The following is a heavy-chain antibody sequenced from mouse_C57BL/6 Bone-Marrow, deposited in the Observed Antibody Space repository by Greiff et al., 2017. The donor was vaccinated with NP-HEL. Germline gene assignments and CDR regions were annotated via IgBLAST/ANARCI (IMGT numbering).Heavy chain of an antibody. CDR2: IPHSGET. V-gene: IGHV12-3*01. Sequence: LQESGPGLVKPSPSVFLSCSITGFPITSGYYWIWIRQSPGKPLEWMGYIPHSGETFYNPSLQGPTSITREPSTNQCFLQMNSVTTEDTAMYYYAGDTICDGYWGAMDYWGQGTSVTVSS. J-gene: IGHJ4*01. D-gene: IGHD2-3*01. CDR3: AGDTICDGYWGAMDY. CDR1: GFPITSGYY.